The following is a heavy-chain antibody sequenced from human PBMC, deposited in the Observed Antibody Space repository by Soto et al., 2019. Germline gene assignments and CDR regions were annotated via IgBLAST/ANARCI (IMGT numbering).Heavy chain of an antibody. D-gene: IGHD6-19*01. CDR1: GFTFSNYA. J-gene: IGHJ4*02. CDR2: ITGSGGGT. V-gene: IGHV3-23*01. Sequence: EVQLLESGGGLLQPGGSLRLSCTASGFTFSNYAMTWFRQAPGKGLEWVSTITGSGGGTDYADSVKGRLTLSRDNSKNSLYMQMPSPRADDTAVYYCAKERIASTVAAFFDYWGQGTLVTVSS. CDR3: AKERIASTVAAFFDY.